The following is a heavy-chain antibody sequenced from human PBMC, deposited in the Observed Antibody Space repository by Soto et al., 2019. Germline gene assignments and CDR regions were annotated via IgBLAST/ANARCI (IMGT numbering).Heavy chain of an antibody. V-gene: IGHV4-31*03. CDR3: ATSLGVSSLDY. J-gene: IGHJ4*02. CDR1: GDSISSGFYY. Sequence: ASETLSLTCTVSGDSISSGFYYWSWIRQHPGKGLEWIGYIYYSGSTYYNPSLKSRVTISVDTSKNQFSLKLSSVTAADTAVYYCATSLGVSSLDYWGQGTLVTVSS. CDR2: IYYSGST. D-gene: IGHD3-16*01.